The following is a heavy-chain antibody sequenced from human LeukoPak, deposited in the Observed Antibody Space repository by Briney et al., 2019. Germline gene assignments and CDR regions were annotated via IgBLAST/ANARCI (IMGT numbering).Heavy chain of an antibody. Sequence: SETLSLTCAVYGGSFSGYYWSWIRQPPGKGLEWIGEINHSGSTNYNPSLKSRVTISVDKSKNQFSLKLSSVTAADTAVYYCASHGDSSSSFDYWGQGTLVTVSS. V-gene: IGHV4-34*01. CDR1: GGSFSGYY. J-gene: IGHJ4*02. CDR2: INHSGST. CDR3: ASHGDSSSSFDY. D-gene: IGHD3-22*01.